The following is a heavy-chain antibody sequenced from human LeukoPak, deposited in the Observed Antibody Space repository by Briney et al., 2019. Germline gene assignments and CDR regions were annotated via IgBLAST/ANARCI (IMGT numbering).Heavy chain of an antibody. CDR3: ASYYGSGSYFDY. CDR2: ISSSSSTI. Sequence: GGSLRLPCAVSGFTFSSYSMNWVRQAPGKGLEWVSYISSSSSTIYYADSVKGRFTISRDNAKNSLYLQMNSLRAEDTAVYYCASYYGSGSYFDYWGQGTLVTVSS. J-gene: IGHJ4*02. CDR1: GFTFSSYS. V-gene: IGHV3-48*04. D-gene: IGHD3-10*01.